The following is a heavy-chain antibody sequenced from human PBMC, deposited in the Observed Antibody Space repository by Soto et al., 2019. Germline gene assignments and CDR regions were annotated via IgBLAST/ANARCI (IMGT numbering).Heavy chain of an antibody. V-gene: IGHV4-38-2*01. CDR2: IYHSGST. D-gene: IGHD7-27*01. Sequence: SDTRSLTCAVSGYSISSGYYWGWIRQPPGKGVEWIGSIYHSGSTYYNPSLKSRGTISVDTSNSQFSLKLSSVTAADTAVYYXXXXTXKWGRPCPSRHPHSAGALARDLVTAESSLTLWDTSVWDGARCSYGRVGAKYVGGGGEFDYWGQGTLVTVSS. CDR3: XXXTXKWGRPCPSRHPHSAGALARDLVTAESSLTLWDTSVWDGARCSYGRVGAKYVGGGGEFDY. J-gene: IGHJ4*02. CDR1: GYSISSGYY.